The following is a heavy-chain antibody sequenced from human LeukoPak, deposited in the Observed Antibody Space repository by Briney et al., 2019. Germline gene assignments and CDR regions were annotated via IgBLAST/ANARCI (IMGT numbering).Heavy chain of an antibody. D-gene: IGHD5-12*01. J-gene: IGHJ5*02. Sequence: SVTLSLTCAVSGYSISSGYYWGWTRQPPGKGLEWIGSIYHSGSTYYNPSLKSRVTISVDTSKNQFSLKLSSVTAADMAVYYCARRGSGFPKNNWFDPWGQGTLVTVSS. CDR3: ARRGSGFPKNNWFDP. V-gene: IGHV4-38-2*01. CDR1: GYSISSGYY. CDR2: IYHSGST.